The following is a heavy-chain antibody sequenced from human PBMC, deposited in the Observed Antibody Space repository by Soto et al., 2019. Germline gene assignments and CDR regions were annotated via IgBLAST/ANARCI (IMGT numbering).Heavy chain of an antibody. Sequence: EVQLVESGGGLVQPGGSLRLSCAASGFTFSSYWMSWVRQAPGKGLEWVANIKQDGSEKYYVDSVKGRFTISRDNAKNSLKXXXNXLRAEDTAVYYCARDRYSYYDFWSGSLPYDDYGMDVWGQGTTVTVSS. CDR2: IKQDGSEK. CDR1: GFTFSSYW. V-gene: IGHV3-7*01. J-gene: IGHJ6*02. D-gene: IGHD3-3*01. CDR3: ARDRYSYYDFWSGSLPYDDYGMDV.